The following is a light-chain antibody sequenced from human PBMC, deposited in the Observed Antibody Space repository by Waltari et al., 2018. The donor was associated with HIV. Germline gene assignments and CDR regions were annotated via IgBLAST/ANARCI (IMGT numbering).Light chain of an antibody. V-gene: IGKV1-39*01. CDR2: AAS. CDR3: QQRYRTPST. J-gene: IGKJ5*01. Sequence: DIQMTQSLSYLSASVGVRVTITCRSSQSIGRYLKWYQQRPGKAPKLLIDAASSLQSVVQARFSGSGAGTDFTLTSSSLQPEDFATHYCQQRYRTPSTFGQGTRLEIK. CDR1: QSIGRY.